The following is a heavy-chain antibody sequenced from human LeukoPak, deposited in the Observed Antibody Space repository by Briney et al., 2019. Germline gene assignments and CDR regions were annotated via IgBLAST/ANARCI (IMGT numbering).Heavy chain of an antibody. V-gene: IGHV3-53*01. CDR2: IYSGGST. Sequence: GGSLRLSCAASGFTFSNYWMHWVRQAPGKGLEWVSVIYSGGSTYYADSVKGRFTISRDNSKNTLYLQMNSLRAEDTAVYYCARTYSGYSYGMYWYFELWGRGTLVTVSS. D-gene: IGHD5-18*01. CDR1: GFTFSNYW. J-gene: IGHJ2*01. CDR3: ARTYSGYSYGMYWYFEL.